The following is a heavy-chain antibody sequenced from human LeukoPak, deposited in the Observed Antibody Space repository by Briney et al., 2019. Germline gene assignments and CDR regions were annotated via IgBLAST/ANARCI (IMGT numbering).Heavy chain of an antibody. Sequence: PGGSLRLSCAASGFTFSSYWMNWVRQAPGKGLVWVSRIASDGSSTTYADSVKGRFSISRDNSKNTLYLQMNSLRAEDTAVYYCAKEAPSYDFWSGYYGTYYFDYWGQGTLVTVSS. V-gene: IGHV3-74*01. CDR2: IASDGSST. CDR1: GFTFSSYW. J-gene: IGHJ4*02. D-gene: IGHD3-3*01. CDR3: AKEAPSYDFWSGYYGTYYFDY.